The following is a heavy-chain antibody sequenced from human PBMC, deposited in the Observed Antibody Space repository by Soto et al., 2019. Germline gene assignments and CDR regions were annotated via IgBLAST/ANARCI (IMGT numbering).Heavy chain of an antibody. CDR3: AREYTAWPLAYGLDV. J-gene: IGHJ6*02. V-gene: IGHV3-21*01. Sequence: PGVSLRLSCVVSGFTFRTYSINWVRQAPGKGLEWVSSISSRSDIYYADSVKGRFTISRDNAKNSVSLQMNSLRAEDTAVYYCAREYTAWPLAYGLDVWGQGTTVTVSS. CDR1: GFTFRTYS. CDR2: ISSRSDI. D-gene: IGHD2-2*02.